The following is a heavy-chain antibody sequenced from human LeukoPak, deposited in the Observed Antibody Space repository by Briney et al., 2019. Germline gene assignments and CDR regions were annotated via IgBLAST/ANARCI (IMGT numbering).Heavy chain of an antibody. CDR3: ARVVLGVQLWLPTFDY. CDR2: VFYSGGT. D-gene: IGHD5-18*01. CDR1: GGSITGYY. V-gene: IGHV4-59*12. Sequence: SETLSLTCTVSGGSITGYYWSWIRQPPGKGLEWIGYVFYSGGTLYNPSVNSRVSISVDTSKTQFSLKLTSVTAADTAVYYCARVVLGVQLWLPTFDYWGQGTLVTVSS. J-gene: IGHJ4*02.